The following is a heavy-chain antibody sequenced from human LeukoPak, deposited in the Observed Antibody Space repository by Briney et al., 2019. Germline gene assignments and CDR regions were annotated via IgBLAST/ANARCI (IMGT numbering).Heavy chain of an antibody. V-gene: IGHV3-33*08. Sequence: PGRSLRPSCAASGFTFSSYGMHWVRQAPGKGLEWVAAIQSDGSQEYFADSVKGRSTISRDKSKSTMYLQIDTLRAEDTAVYYCARDSCLIKTCLDYWGQGTLVTVSS. CDR2: IQSDGSQE. J-gene: IGHJ4*02. D-gene: IGHD3-10*01. CDR1: GFTFSSYG. CDR3: ARDSCLIKTCLDY.